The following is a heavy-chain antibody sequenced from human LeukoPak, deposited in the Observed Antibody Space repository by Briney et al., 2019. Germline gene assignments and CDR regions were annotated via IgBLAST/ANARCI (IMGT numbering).Heavy chain of an antibody. CDR1: GYTFTGCA. V-gene: IGHV1-18*01. Sequence: ASVKVSCKASGYTFTGCAISWVRQAPGQGLEWMGWVSAYNGATNYAQNFQDRVTMTTDTPTTTAYMELRSLRSDDTAVYYCARVDLYYDSSGYSQAANDYWGQGTLVTVSS. D-gene: IGHD3-22*01. J-gene: IGHJ4*02. CDR2: VSAYNGAT. CDR3: ARVDLYYDSSGYSQAANDY.